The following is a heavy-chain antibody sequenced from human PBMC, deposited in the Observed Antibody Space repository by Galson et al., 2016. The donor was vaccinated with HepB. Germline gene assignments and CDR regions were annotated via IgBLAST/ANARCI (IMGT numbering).Heavy chain of an antibody. CDR1: GYTFTNYY. D-gene: IGHD1-7*01. Sequence: SVKVSCKASGYTFTNYYMHWVRQAPGQGLEWMGIINSSGGNTYYAQKFQGRVAMTRDTSTSTVYMELSSLRSEDTAVYYCARQELYYYYYALDVWGPGTTVTVSS. CDR2: INSSGGNT. J-gene: IGHJ6*02. V-gene: IGHV1-46*01. CDR3: ARQELYYYYYALDV.